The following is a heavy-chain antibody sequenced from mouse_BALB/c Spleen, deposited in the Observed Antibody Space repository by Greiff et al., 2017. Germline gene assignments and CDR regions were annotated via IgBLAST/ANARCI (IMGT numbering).Heavy chain of an antibody. J-gene: IGHJ1*01. Sequence: VQLQQSGPELVKPGASVKIPCKASGYTFTDYNMDWVKQIHGKSLEWIGDINPNNGGTIYNQKFKGKATLTVDKSSSTAYMELRSLTSEDTAVYYCARSYYYGRYWYFDVWGAGTTVTVSS. D-gene: IGHD1-1*01. CDR3: ARSYYYGRYWYFDV. CDR2: INPNNGGT. V-gene: IGHV1-18*01. CDR1: GYTFTDYN.